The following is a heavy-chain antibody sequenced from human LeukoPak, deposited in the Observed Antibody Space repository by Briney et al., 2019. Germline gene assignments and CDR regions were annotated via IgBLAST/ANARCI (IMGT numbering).Heavy chain of an antibody. V-gene: IGHV4-34*01. CDR3: ARAIVVVPAALDWFDP. CDR2: IYYSGST. Sequence: PSETLSLTCAVYGGSFSGYYWSWIRQPPGKGLEWIGSIYYSGSTYYNPSLKSRVTISVDTSMNQFSLKLSSVTAADTAVYYCARAIVVVPAALDWFDPWGQGTLVTVSS. J-gene: IGHJ5*02. CDR1: GGSFSGYY. D-gene: IGHD2-2*01.